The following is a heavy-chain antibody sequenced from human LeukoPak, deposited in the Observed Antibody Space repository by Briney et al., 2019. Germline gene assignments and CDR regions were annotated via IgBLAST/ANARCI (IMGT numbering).Heavy chain of an antibody. V-gene: IGHV3-74*01. CDR2: INSDGSST. D-gene: IGHD3-22*01. CDR1: GFTFSTYS. Sequence: GGSLRLSCAASGFTFSTYSMNWVRQAPGKGLVWVSRINSDGSSTSYADYVKGRFTISRDNAKNTLYLQMNSLRAEDTAVYYCARVSGDSSGYTNWFDPWGQGTLVTVSS. CDR3: ARVSGDSSGYTNWFDP. J-gene: IGHJ5*02.